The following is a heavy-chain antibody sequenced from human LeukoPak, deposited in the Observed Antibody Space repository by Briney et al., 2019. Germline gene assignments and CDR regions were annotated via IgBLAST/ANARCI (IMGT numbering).Heavy chain of an antibody. CDR1: GLTGSHNY. CDR3: ARGDNWNYGVDY. Sequence: RSGGSLRLSCAASGLTGSHNYVNWVRQAPGKGLEWVSYIGSSSSSIYYADSVKGRFTISRDNAENSLYLQMNSLRAEDTAVYYCARGDNWNYGVDYWGQGTLVTVSS. V-gene: IGHV3-48*01. D-gene: IGHD1-7*01. CDR2: IGSSSSSI. J-gene: IGHJ4*02.